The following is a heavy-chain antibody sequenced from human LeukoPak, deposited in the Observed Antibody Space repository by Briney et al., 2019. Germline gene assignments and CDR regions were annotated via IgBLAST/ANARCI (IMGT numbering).Heavy chain of an antibody. CDR3: ARSYVKTFDY. D-gene: IGHD3-10*02. CDR1: GFTFSNHW. V-gene: IGHV3-7*01. CDR2: IKPDGTER. J-gene: IGHJ4*02. Sequence: TGGSLRLSCRASGFTFSNHWMTWVRQAPGKGLEWVAQIKPDGTERYYVDSLEGRFTISRDNAKNSLFLQMNSLRAEDTAVYYCARSYVKTFDYWGQGTLVTVSS.